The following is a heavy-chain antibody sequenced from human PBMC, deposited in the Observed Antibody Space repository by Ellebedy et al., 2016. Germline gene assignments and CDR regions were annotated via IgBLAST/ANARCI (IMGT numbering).Heavy chain of an antibody. D-gene: IGHD7-27*01. CDR3: AGWAGDDNS. V-gene: IGHV3-74*03. J-gene: IGHJ4*02. CDR2: INGDGSLT. Sequence: GESLKISXAASGFTFRNKWIHWVRQTPGTGLVWVSRINGDGSLTQYADSVKGRFTISRDNAKNSLYLQMNSLRVEDTAIYNCAGWAGDDNSWGQGTLVTVSS. CDR1: GFTFRNKW.